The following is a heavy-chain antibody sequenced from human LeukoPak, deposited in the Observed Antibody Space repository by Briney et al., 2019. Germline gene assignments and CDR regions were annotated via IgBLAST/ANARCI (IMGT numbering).Heavy chain of an antibody. CDR3: AREGDGYNSPIDY. CDR2: IKQEGSDK. CDR1: GFTFSGYW. J-gene: IGHJ4*02. D-gene: IGHD5-24*01. Sequence: GGSLRLSCAASGFTFSGYWMSWVRQAPGKGLEWVANIKQEGSDKYYVDSVKGRFTISRDNAKNSLYLQMNSLRAEDTAVYYCAREGDGYNSPIDYWGRGTLVTVSS. V-gene: IGHV3-7*01.